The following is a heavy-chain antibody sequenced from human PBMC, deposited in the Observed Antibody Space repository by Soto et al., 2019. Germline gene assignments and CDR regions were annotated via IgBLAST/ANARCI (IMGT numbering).Heavy chain of an antibody. CDR3: ARIMVRGVITYSRDYHGMDV. CDR1: GYSFSNYW. V-gene: IGHV5-51*01. J-gene: IGHJ6*02. Sequence: GESLKISCQGSGYSFSNYWIGWVRQMPGKGLEWMGIIFPRDSDTRYSPSFQGQVTISADKSISTAYLQWSSLKASDTAMYYCARIMVRGVITYSRDYHGMDVWGQGTTVTVSS. D-gene: IGHD3-10*01. CDR2: IFPRDSDT.